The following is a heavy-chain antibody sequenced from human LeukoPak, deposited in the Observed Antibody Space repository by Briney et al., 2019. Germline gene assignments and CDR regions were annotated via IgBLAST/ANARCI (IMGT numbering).Heavy chain of an antibody. J-gene: IGHJ4*02. V-gene: IGHV3-23*01. CDR1: GFTFSNYA. D-gene: IGHD3-10*01. CDR3: AKDSGAGSYYPTGDEY. Sequence: VGSLTLSCAASGFTFSNYAMTWVRQAPEEGLKWVSPISNSGYGTYYADSVKGRFTISRDNSKNTLYLQMNSLRAEDTAIYYCAKDSGAGSYYPTGDEYWGQGTLVTVSS. CDR2: ISNSGYGT.